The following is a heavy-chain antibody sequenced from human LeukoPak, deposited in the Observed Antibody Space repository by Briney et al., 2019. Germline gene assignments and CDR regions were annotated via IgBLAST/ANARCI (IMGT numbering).Heavy chain of an antibody. J-gene: IGHJ4*02. CDR2: IYYSGST. CDR3: ARRLVAANAVDY. Sequence: SETLSLTCTVSGGSISSSTYYWGWIRRPPRKGLEWIGTIYYSGSTYYNPSLKSRVTISVDTSKSQFSLNLTSVTAADTAVYYCARRLVAANAVDYWGQGSLVTVSS. D-gene: IGHD2-21*02. CDR1: GGSISSSTYY. V-gene: IGHV4-39*01.